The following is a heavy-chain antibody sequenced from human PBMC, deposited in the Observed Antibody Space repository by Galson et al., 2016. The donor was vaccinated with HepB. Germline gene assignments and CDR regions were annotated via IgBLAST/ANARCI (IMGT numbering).Heavy chain of an antibody. V-gene: IGHV5-51*01. CDR2: INPRDSDT. D-gene: IGHD6-19*01. Sequence: QSGAEVKKPGESLRISCKGSGYSFTSYWISWVRQMPGKGLEWMAMINPRDSDTIYSPSFEGQVTMSADKSTSTAYLQWSSLKASDTAIYYCARQGGWSGPPLWGQGTLVKVSS. CDR3: ARQGGWSGPPL. CDR1: GYSFTSYW. J-gene: IGHJ4*02.